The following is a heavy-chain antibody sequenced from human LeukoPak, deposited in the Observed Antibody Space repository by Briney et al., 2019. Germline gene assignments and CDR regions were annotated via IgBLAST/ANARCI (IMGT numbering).Heavy chain of an antibody. CDR3: ARDWPTVIADF. CDR2: IRADNGDT. CDR1: GYKFMSHG. D-gene: IGHD4-11*01. Sequence: ASVRVSCKTSGYKFMSHGISWVRQAPGQGLEWLGWIRADNGDTRFAQKFQGRFTMTTDTSTSTAHMELRSLRSDDTAVYYCARDWPTVIADFWGQGTLVTVSS. J-gene: IGHJ1*01. V-gene: IGHV1-18*04.